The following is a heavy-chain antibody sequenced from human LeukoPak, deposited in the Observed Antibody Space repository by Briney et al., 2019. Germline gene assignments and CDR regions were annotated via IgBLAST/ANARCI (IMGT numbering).Heavy chain of an antibody. CDR2: INAGNGNT. V-gene: IGHV1-3*01. D-gene: IGHD5-12*01. Sequence: ASVKVSCKASGYTFTSYYMHWVRQAPGQRLEWMGWINAGNGNTKYSQKFQGRVTITRDTSASTAYMELSSLRSEDTAVYYCARAVGYDAYNFDYWGQGTLVTVSS. CDR1: GYTFTSYY. J-gene: IGHJ4*02. CDR3: ARAVGYDAYNFDY.